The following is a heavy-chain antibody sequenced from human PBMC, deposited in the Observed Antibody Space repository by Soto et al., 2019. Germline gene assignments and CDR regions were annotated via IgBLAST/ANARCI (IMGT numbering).Heavy chain of an antibody. CDR1: GFTFSSYW. V-gene: IGHV3-7*03. D-gene: IGHD6-19*01. CDR3: VRVPVAGTNWFDP. Sequence: LRLSCAASGFTFSSYWMSWVRQAPGKGLEWVANIKQDGSEKYYVDSVKGRFTISRDNAKNSLYLQMNSLRAEDTAVYYCVRVPVAGTNWFDPWGQGTLVTVSS. CDR2: IKQDGSEK. J-gene: IGHJ5*02.